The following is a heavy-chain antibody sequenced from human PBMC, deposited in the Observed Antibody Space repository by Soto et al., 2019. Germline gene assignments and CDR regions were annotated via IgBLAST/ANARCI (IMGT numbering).Heavy chain of an antibody. CDR2: IYHSGST. CDR1: GGSISSGGYS. D-gene: IGHD3-10*01. V-gene: IGHV4-30-2*01. CDR3: ARDRDRNWFYP. J-gene: IGHJ5*02. Sequence: SETLSLTCAVSGGSISSGGYSWSWIRQPPGKGPEWIGYIYHSGSTYYNPSLKSRVTISVDRSKNQFSLKLSSVTAADTAVYYCARDRDRNWFYPWGQGTLVTVSS.